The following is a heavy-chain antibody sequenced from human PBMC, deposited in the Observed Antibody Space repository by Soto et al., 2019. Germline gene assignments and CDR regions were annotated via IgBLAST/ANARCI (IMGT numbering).Heavy chain of an antibody. Sequence: SETLSLTCTVSGGSISSSSYYWGWIRQPPGKGLEWIGSIYYSGSTYYNPSLKSRVTISVDTSKNQFSLKLSSVTAADTAVYYCARSHSSSSRDDAFDIWGQGTMVTVSS. D-gene: IGHD6-6*01. CDR2: IYYSGST. J-gene: IGHJ3*02. V-gene: IGHV4-39*01. CDR1: GGSISSSSYY. CDR3: ARSHSSSSRDDAFDI.